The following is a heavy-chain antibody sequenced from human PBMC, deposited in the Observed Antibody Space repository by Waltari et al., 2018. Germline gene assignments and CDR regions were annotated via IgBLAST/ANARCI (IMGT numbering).Heavy chain of an antibody. CDR2: IYYSGST. CDR3: ARDPGLGTRGGAYIDY. V-gene: IGHV4-59*12. CDR1: GGSISSYY. D-gene: IGHD6-19*01. Sequence: QVQLQESGPGLVKPSETLSLTCTVSGGSISSYYWSWIRQPPGKGLEWIGYIYYSGSTNYNPSLKSRVTISRDNAKNSLYLQMNSLRAEDTAVYYCARDPGLGTRGGAYIDYWGQGTLVTVSS. J-gene: IGHJ4*02.